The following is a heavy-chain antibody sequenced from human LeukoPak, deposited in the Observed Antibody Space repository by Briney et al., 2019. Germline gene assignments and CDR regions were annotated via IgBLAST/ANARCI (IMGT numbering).Heavy chain of an antibody. J-gene: IGHJ5*02. CDR2: IYYSGST. V-gene: IGHV4-61*01. CDR3: ARGVGGWYWAGSLNWFDP. D-gene: IGHD6-19*01. Sequence: SETLSLTCTVSGGSVSSGSYYWSWIRQPPGKGLEWIGYIYYSGSTNYNPSLKSRVTISVDTSKNQFSLKLSSVTAADTAVYYCARGVGGWYWAGSLNWFDPWGQGTLVTVSS. CDR1: GGSVSSGSYY.